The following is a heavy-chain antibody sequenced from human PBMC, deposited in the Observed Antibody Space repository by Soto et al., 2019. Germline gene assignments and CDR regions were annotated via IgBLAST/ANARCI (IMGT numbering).Heavy chain of an antibody. D-gene: IGHD4-17*01. J-gene: IGHJ6*03. Sequence: SETLSLTCTVSGGSISSSSYYWGWIRQPPGKGLEWIGSIYYSGSTYYNPSLKSRVTISVETSKNQFSLKLSSVTAADTAVYYCARHAPDYEPDYYYYYMDVWGKGTTVTVSS. CDR1: GGSISSSSYY. V-gene: IGHV4-39*01. CDR3: ARHAPDYEPDYYYYYMDV. CDR2: IYYSGST.